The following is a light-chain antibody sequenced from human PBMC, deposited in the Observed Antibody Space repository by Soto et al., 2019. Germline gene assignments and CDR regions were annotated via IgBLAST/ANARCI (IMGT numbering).Light chain of an antibody. J-gene: IGKJ1*01. CDR1: QTVSSNY. CDR3: HQRSNWPPGGT. Sequence: EIILTQSPDTLSLSPGERATLSCRASQTVSSNYLAWCQQRPGQAPRLLIYGASSRVPGIPDRFSGSGSGTDFTLTISSLEPEDFAVYYCHQRSNWPPGGTFGQGTKVDI. V-gene: IGKV3D-20*02. CDR2: GAS.